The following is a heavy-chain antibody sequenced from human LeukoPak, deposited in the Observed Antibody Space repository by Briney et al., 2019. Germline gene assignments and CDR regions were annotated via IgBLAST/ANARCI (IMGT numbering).Heavy chain of an antibody. CDR2: ISSSSSYI. V-gene: IGHV3-21*01. Sequence: PGGSLRLSCAASGFTFSSYSMNWVRQAPGKGLEWVSSISSSSSYIYYADSVKGRFTISRDNAKNSLYLQMNSLRAEDTAVYYCARDLVSLLPHYFDYWGQGTLVTVSS. D-gene: IGHD4-23*01. CDR3: ARDLVSLLPHYFDY. J-gene: IGHJ4*02. CDR1: GFTFSSYS.